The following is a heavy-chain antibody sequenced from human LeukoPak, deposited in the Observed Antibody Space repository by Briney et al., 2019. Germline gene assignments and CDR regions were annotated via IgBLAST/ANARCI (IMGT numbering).Heavy chain of an antibody. V-gene: IGHV1-18*01. D-gene: IGHD3-22*01. CDR3: ASHGFYDSTGYAWDY. CDR1: GYTFTSYG. CDR2: ISAYNGNT. Sequence: GASVEVSCKASGYTFTSYGISWVRQAPGQGLEWMGWISAYNGNTNYAQKLQGRVTMTIDTSTSTAYMELRSLRSDDTAVYYCASHGFYDSTGYAWDYWGQGTLVTVSS. J-gene: IGHJ4*02.